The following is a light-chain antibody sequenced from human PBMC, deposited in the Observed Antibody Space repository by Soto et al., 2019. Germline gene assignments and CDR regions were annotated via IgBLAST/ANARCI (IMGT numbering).Light chain of an antibody. V-gene: IGLV2-8*01. CDR3: CSYAGSNVV. J-gene: IGLJ2*01. CDR1: SSDVGGYNY. CDR2: EVS. Sequence: QSALTQPPSASGSPGQSVTISCTGTSSDVGGYNYVSWYQQHPDKVPKLMIYEVSERPSGVPDRFSGSKSGNTASLTVSGLQAEDEAYYYCCSYAGSNVVFGGGTKLTVL.